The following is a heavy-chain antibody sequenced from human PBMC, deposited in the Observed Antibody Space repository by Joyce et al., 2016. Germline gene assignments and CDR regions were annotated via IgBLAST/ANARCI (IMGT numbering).Heavy chain of an antibody. CDR1: GFSLSTRGVG. D-gene: IGHD3-22*01. Sequence: QITLKESGPTLVKPTQTLTLTSAFSGFSLSTRGVGVGWIRQPPGKALEWLALMYWEDDKRYRPSLKSSLTITKDTSRDQVVLTMTDMDPVYTATDYCAHRPNSGYDPAAFDFWGQGTLVTVSS. CDR3: AHRPNSGYDPAAFDF. CDR2: MYWEDDK. J-gene: IGHJ4*02. V-gene: IGHV2-5*02.